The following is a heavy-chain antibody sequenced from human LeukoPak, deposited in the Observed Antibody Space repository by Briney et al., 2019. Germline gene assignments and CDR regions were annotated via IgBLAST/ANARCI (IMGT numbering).Heavy chain of an antibody. J-gene: IGHJ4*02. Sequence: ASVKVSCKASGYTFTSYDINWVRQATGQGLEWMGWMNPNSGHTGYAQKFQGRVTMTRNTSTSTAYMELSSLRSEDTAVYYCATIGDLCSGYDFQFDYWGQGTLVTVSS. V-gene: IGHV1-8*01. CDR2: MNPNSGHT. D-gene: IGHD5-12*01. CDR1: GYTFTSYD. CDR3: ATIGDLCSGYDFQFDY.